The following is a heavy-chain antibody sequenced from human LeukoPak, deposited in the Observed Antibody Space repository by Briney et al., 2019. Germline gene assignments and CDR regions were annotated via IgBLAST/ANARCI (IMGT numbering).Heavy chain of an antibody. V-gene: IGHV3-53*04. J-gene: IGHJ3*02. CDR3: ARETSGGYYDSTPGDAFDI. Sequence: GGSLRLSCAASGFTVSSNYMSWVRQAPGKGLEWVSVIYSGGSTYYADSVKGRFTISRHNSKNTLYLQMNSLRAEDTAVYYCARETSGGYYDSTPGDAFDIWGQGTMVTVSS. CDR2: IYSGGST. D-gene: IGHD3-22*01. CDR1: GFTVSSNY.